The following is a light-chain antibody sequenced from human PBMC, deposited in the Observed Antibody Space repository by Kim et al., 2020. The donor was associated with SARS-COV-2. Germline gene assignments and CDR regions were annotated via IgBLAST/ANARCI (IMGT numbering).Light chain of an antibody. CDR3: SSYAGTNTIYV. J-gene: IGLJ1*01. CDR2: EVS. Sequence: QSVPISCTGTSSDVGGYNYVSWYQQHPGKAPKLMIYEVSKRPSGVPDRFSGSKSGNTASLTVSGLQAEDEADYYCSSYAGTNTIYVFGTGTKVTVL. CDR1: SSDVGGYNY. V-gene: IGLV2-8*01.